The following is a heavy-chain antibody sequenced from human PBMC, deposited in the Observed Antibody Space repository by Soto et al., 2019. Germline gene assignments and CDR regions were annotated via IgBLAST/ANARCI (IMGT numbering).Heavy chain of an antibody. D-gene: IGHD3-16*01. J-gene: IGHJ4*02. Sequence: QVQLVQSGPEVKKPGASVKVSCKASGYTFTNYGFNWVRQAPGQGLEWMGWISAYNGHTKYSQIFQARVIMTTDTATSTAYMELRSLPADDTAVYYCAREGDGPNPLGYWGQGTLVTVSS. CDR3: AREGDGPNPLGY. V-gene: IGHV1-18*01. CDR1: GYTFTNYG. CDR2: ISAYNGHT.